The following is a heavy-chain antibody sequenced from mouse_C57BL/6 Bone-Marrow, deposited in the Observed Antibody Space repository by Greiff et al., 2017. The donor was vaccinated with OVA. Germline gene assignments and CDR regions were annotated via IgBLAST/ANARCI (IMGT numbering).Heavy chain of an antibody. D-gene: IGHD1-1*01. V-gene: IGHV5-6*02. CDR1: GFTFSSYG. Sequence: EVKLVESGGDLVKPGGSLKLSCAASGFTFSSYGMSWVRQTPDKRLEWVATISSGGSYTYYPDSVKGRFTISRDNAKNTLYLQMSSLKSEDTAMYYCARHTGRGFAYWGQGTLVTVSA. CDR2: ISSGGSYT. CDR3: ARHTGRGFAY. J-gene: IGHJ3*01.